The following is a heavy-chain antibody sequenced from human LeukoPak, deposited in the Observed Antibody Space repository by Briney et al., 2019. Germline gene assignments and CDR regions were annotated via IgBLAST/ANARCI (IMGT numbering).Heavy chain of an antibody. V-gene: IGHV3-48*02. J-gene: IGHJ5*01. Sequence: GGSLRLSCSASGFTFSTYNMNWVRQAPGKGLEWVSFIGTSSGAIYYADSVKGRFTISRDNAKKSLYLQMNSLRDDDTAVYYCARNLDSWGQGALVTVSS. CDR2: IGTSSGAI. CDR3: ARNLDS. CDR1: GFTFSTYN.